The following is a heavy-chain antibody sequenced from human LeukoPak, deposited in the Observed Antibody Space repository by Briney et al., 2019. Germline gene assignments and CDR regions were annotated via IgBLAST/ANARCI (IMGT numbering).Heavy chain of an antibody. CDR3: ARDRDFWSGYYGMDV. CDR1: GYAFTSYA. J-gene: IGHJ6*02. CDR2: INAGNGNT. Sequence: AASVKVSCKASGYAFTSYAMHWVRQAPGQRLEWMGWINAGNGNTEYSQKFQGRVTMTRDTSTSTVYMELSSLRSEDTAVYYCARDRDFWSGYYGMDVWGQGTTVTVSS. D-gene: IGHD3-3*01. V-gene: IGHV1-3*01.